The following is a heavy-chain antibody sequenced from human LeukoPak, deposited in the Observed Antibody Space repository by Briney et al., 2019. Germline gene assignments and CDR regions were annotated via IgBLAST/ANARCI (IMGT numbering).Heavy chain of an antibody. Sequence: ASVKVSCKASGGTFSSYAISWVRQAPGQGLEWMGGIIPIFGTANYAQKFQGRVTITADKSTSTAYMELSSLRSEDTAVYYCARDRYSYDFYYYYYYMDVWGKGTTVTVSS. CDR2: IIPIFGTA. CDR3: ARDRYSYDFYYYYYYMDV. J-gene: IGHJ6*03. CDR1: GGTFSSYA. D-gene: IGHD5-18*01. V-gene: IGHV1-69*06.